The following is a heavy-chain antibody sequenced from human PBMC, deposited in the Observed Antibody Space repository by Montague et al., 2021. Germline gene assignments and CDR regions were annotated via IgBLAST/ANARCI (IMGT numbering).Heavy chain of an antibody. J-gene: IGHJ3*02. V-gene: IGHV4-4*07. CDR3: ARDSPVVEPWVREHKGAFDI. CDR2: VYKRGDT. CDR1: GDSISSYEYY. Sequence: SETLSLTCSVSGDSISSYEYYWTWIRQPAGRGLEWIGRVYKRGDTNTNPSLRSRLTLSVDTSKNHFSLTLTSVTAADTAVYFCARDSPVVEPWVREHKGAFDIWGQGTMVTVSS. D-gene: IGHD3-10*01.